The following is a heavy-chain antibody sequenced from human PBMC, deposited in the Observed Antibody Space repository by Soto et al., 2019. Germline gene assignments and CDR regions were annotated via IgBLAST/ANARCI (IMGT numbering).Heavy chain of an antibody. CDR3: ARDHGGGGLTLES. Sequence: QVHLEESGGGLVKPGGSLRLSCIASGFTFSDYYMSWIRQAPGKGLEWVADISNSGKIRHHADSVEGRFTISRDNARDSLYLQMNSPRPEDSAIYYCARDHGGGGLTLESWGQGTLVTVSS. CDR2: ISNSGKIR. D-gene: IGHD3-16*01. J-gene: IGHJ4*02. V-gene: IGHV3-11*01. CDR1: GFTFSDYY.